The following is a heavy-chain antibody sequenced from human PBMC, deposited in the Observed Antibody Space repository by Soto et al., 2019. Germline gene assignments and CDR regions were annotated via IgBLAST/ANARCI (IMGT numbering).Heavy chain of an antibody. CDR2: IWYDGSNK. V-gene: IGHV3-33*01. J-gene: IGHJ6*02. D-gene: IGHD2-15*01. Sequence: GESLRLSCAASGFTFSSYGMHWVRQAPGKGLEWVAVIWYDGSNKYYADSVKGRFTISRDNSKNTLYLQMNSLRAEDTAVYYCARDRVVVAATYYGMDVWGQGTTVTVSS. CDR3: ARDRVVVAATYYGMDV. CDR1: GFTFSSYG.